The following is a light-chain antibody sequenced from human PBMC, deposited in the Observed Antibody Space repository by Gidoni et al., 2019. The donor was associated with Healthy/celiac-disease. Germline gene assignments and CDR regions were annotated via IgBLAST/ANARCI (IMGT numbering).Light chain of an antibody. CDR3: QQGYSTPA. V-gene: IGKV1-39*01. CDR2: AAS. J-gene: IGKJ1*01. Sequence: DIQMTQSPSSLSASVGDRVTITCRASQSISSYLNWYQQKPGKAPKLLIYAASSLQSGVPSRFWGSGSGTDFTLTISSLQPEDFATYCCQQGYSTPAFGQGTKVEIK. CDR1: QSISSY.